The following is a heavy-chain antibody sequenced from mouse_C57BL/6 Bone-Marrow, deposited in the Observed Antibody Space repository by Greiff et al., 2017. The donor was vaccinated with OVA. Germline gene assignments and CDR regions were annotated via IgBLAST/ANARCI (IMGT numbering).Heavy chain of an antibody. V-gene: IGHV1-78*01. Sequence: QVQLQQSDAELVKPGASVKISCKVSGYTFTDHTIHWMKQRPEQGLEWIGYIYPRDGSTKYNEKFKGKATLTADKSSSTAYMQLNSLTSEDSAVYFCARGGGNYYGSSYYWYCDVWGTGTTVTVSS. CDR2: IYPRDGST. CDR3: ARGGGNYYGSSYYWYCDV. D-gene: IGHD1-1*01. J-gene: IGHJ1*03. CDR1: GYTFTDHT.